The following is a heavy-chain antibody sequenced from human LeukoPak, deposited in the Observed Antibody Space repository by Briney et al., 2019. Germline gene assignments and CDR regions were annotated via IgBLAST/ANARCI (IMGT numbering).Heavy chain of an antibody. V-gene: IGHV3-30*03. CDR3: VRDPYGTLCSGGACYGAFDY. CDR2: ISYDGSNK. D-gene: IGHD2-15*01. J-gene: IGHJ4*02. Sequence: GGSLRLSCAASGFTFSSYGMHWVRQAPGKGLEWVAVISYDGSNKYYADSVKGRFTISRDNSKNTLYLQMNSLRADDTAFYYCVRDPYGTLCSGGACYGAFDYWGQGTLVTVSS. CDR1: GFTFSSYG.